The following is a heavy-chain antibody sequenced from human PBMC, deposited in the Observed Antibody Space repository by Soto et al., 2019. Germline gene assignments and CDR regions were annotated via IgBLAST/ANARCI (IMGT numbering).Heavy chain of an antibody. CDR1: PFTFSSYG. Sequence: GGCLRLSCSPSPFTFSSYGMHWVRQAPGKRLEWGAVIWYDGSNKYYADSVKGRFTISRDKSKNTLYLQMNSMRAEDTAVYYCAREGGNWNSPYENYYYGMDVWDQGTTVTVSS. D-gene: IGHD1-7*01. V-gene: IGHV3-33*01. CDR2: IWYDGSNK. CDR3: AREGGNWNSPYENYYYGMDV. J-gene: IGHJ6*02.